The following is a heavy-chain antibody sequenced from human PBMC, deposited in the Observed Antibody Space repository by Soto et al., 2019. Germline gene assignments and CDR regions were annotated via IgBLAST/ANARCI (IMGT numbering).Heavy chain of an antibody. CDR1: GDSFNTYW. Sequence: AGESLKISCKGSGDSFNTYWIAWVRQMPGKGLEWMGITHPGDSETRCSPSFEGQVTISADKSISTAYLQWSSLKASDTAMYYCARQGKDGHNQGYGMDVWGQGTTVTVSS. CDR2: THPGDSET. CDR3: ARQGKDGHNQGYGMDV. V-gene: IGHV5-51*01. J-gene: IGHJ6*02.